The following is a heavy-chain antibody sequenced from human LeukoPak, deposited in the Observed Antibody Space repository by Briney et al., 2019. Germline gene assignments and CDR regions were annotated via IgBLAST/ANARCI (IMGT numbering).Heavy chain of an antibody. V-gene: IGHV3-7*01. J-gene: IGHJ4*02. D-gene: IGHD1-14*01. CDR1: GFTFSGHW. CDR3: TRDRSRAEDD. Sequence: GGSLRLSCAASGFTFSGHWMSWVRQAQGKGLEWVANINQGGSDKYYVDSVKGRFTISRDNANNLLYLQMNSLRGEDTAVYYCTRDRSRAEDDWGQGTLVTVSS. CDR2: INQGGSDK.